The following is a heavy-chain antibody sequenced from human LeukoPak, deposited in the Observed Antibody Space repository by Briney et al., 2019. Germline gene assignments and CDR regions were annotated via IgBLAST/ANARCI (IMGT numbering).Heavy chain of an antibody. CDR1: GGSFSGYY. D-gene: IGHD2-2*01. CDR3: ARQPFQRKRIPFDP. Sequence: SETLSLTCAVYGGSFSGYYWSWIRQPPGKGLEWIGEINHSGSTNYNPSLKSRVTISVDTSKNQFSLKLRSVTAADTAVYYCARQPFQRKRIPFDPWGQGTLVTVSS. V-gene: IGHV4-34*01. J-gene: IGHJ5*02. CDR2: INHSGST.